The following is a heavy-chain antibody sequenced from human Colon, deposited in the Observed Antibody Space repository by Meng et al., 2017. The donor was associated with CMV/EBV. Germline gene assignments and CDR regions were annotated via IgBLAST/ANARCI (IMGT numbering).Heavy chain of an antibody. CDR1: GGSISSSNW. J-gene: IGHJ4*02. CDR2: IYHSGST. Sequence: PQVSCPGLVKPSGTLSLTCSVSGGSISSSNWWSWVRQPPGKGLEWIGEIYHSGSTNYNPSLKSRVTISVDKSKNQFSLKLSSVTAADTAVYYCARGRPYSLRYFDWLLLDFDYWGQGTLVTVSS. V-gene: IGHV4-4*02. D-gene: IGHD3-9*01. CDR3: ARGRPYSLRYFDWLLLDFDY.